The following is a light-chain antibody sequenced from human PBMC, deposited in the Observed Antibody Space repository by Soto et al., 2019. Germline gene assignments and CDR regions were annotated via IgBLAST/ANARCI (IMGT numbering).Light chain of an antibody. V-gene: IGLV2-11*01. CDR1: SSDVGGYDY. Sequence: QPVLTQPRSVSGSPGQSVTISCTGTSSDVGGYDYVSWYQQHPGKAPKLMIYDVSKRPSGVPDRFSGSKSANTASLTISGLQAEDEADYYCCSYAGSYTFYVFGTGTKLTVL. CDR2: DVS. CDR3: CSYAGSYTFYV. J-gene: IGLJ1*01.